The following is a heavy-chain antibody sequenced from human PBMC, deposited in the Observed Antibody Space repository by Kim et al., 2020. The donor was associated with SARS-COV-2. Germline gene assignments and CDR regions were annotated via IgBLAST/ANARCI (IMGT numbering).Heavy chain of an antibody. V-gene: IGHV3-33*05. J-gene: IGHJ4*02. CDR3: ARELKRGAVDVDY. Sequence: GGSLRLSCVGSGFTFHNHNIHWVRQAPGKGLLWVAAISLDGSNTLYTDSVKGRFATSRDNSKNTVYLQMSGLRAEDTAIYYCARELKRGAVDVDYWGQGTLVTVSS. CDR2: ISLDGSNT. CDR1: GFTFHNHN. D-gene: IGHD3-16*01.